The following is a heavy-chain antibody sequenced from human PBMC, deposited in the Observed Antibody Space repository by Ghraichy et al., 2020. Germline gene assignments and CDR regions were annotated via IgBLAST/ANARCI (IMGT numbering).Heavy chain of an antibody. CDR3: ARVHGSGSYSSYYYGMDV. Sequence: SETLSLTCTVSGGSISTYYWSWIRQPAGRGLEWIGRIYSSGSTNSNPSLKSRVTMSVDTSKNQFSLKLSSVTAADTAVYYCARVHGSGSYSSYYYGMDVWGQGTTVTVSS. J-gene: IGHJ6*02. D-gene: IGHD3-10*01. CDR2: IYSSGST. V-gene: IGHV4-4*07. CDR1: GGSISTYY.